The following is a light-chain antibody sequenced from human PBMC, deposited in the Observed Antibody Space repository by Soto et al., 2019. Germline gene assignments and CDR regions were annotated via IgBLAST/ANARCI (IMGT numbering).Light chain of an antibody. Sequence: DIQMTQSPSSLSASVGDRVTITCRASQGISHYLAWYQQRPGQVPKLLIHGANILQSGVPSRFSGSGSGTDFTLTISSLQPEDVATYYCQKYNSAPRTFGQGTKVDIK. V-gene: IGKV1-27*01. CDR1: QGISHY. J-gene: IGKJ1*01. CDR3: QKYNSAPRT. CDR2: GAN.